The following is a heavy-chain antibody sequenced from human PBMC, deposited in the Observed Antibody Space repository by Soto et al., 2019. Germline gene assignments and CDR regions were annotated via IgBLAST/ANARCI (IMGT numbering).Heavy chain of an antibody. J-gene: IGHJ6*01. CDR3: ERPGAIDYYYSVTAV. CDR2: IYYSGST. Sequence: PGKGLEWIGSIYYSGSTYYNPSLKSRVTISVDTSKNQFSLKLSSVTAADTAVYFCERPGAIDYYYSVTAVLVQGTTV. V-gene: IGHV4-39*01.